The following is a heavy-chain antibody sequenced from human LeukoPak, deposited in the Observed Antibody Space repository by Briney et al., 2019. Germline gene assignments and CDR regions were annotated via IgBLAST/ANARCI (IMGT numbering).Heavy chain of an antibody. CDR1: GFTFSSYS. D-gene: IGHD5-12*01. Sequence: PGGSLRLSCAASGFTFSSYSMNWIRQAPGKGLEWVANIKQDESEKYYVDSVKGRFTISRDNAKNLLFLQINGLRAEDTAVYYCARDGRGSDSLYNLFDPWGQGTLVTVSS. CDR2: IKQDESEK. CDR3: ARDGRGSDSLYNLFDP. J-gene: IGHJ5*02. V-gene: IGHV3-7*01.